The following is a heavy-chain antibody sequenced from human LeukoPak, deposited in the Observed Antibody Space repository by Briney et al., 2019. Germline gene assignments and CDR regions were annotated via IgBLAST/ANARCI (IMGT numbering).Heavy chain of an antibody. CDR2: IKSKTDGGTT. Sequence: GASLKLSCATSGYIFTNDCINWVRQAPGKGLEWVGRIKSKTDGGTTDYAAPVKGRFTVSRDDSKKMLYLQMNSLKTEDTGVYYCTSSSSDWGQGTLVTVSS. V-gene: IGHV3-15*01. J-gene: IGHJ4*02. CDR1: GYIFTNDC. CDR3: TSSSSD. D-gene: IGHD6-19*01.